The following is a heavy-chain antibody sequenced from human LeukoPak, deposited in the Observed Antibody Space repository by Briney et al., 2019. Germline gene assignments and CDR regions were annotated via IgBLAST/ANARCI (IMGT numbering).Heavy chain of an antibody. J-gene: IGHJ4*02. CDR2: IWYDGSNK. D-gene: IGHD1-26*01. V-gene: IGHV3-33*01. CDR1: GFTFSSYG. CDR3: ARGSGSYWDYHYFDY. Sequence: GGSLRLSCAASGFTFSSYGMHWVRQAPGKGLEWVAVIWYDGSNKYYADSVKGRFTISRDNSKNTLYLQMNSLGAEDTAVYYCARGSGSYWDYHYFDYWGQGTLVTVSS.